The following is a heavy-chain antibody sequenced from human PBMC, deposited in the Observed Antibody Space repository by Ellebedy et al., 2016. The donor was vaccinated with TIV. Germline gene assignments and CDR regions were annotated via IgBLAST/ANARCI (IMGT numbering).Heavy chain of an antibody. CDR2: ISSRSNYI. J-gene: IGHJ6*02. Sequence: PGGSLRLSCAASGFTFSSHSMNWVRQAPGKALEWVSAISSRSNYIYYADSVKGRFTISRDNARNSLFLQMNSLRAEDTAVYFCARDLPDQGDYKLLYGLDVWGQGTTATVSS. V-gene: IGHV3-21*01. CDR3: ARDLPDQGDYKLLYGLDV. D-gene: IGHD4-17*01. CDR1: GFTFSSHS.